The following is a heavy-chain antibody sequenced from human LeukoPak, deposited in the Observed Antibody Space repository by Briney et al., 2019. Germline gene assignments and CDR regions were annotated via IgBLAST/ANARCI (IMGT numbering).Heavy chain of an antibody. V-gene: IGHV3-7*01. CDR1: GFTFSSYW. D-gene: IGHD4-17*01. CDR2: IKQDGSEK. J-gene: IGHJ6*03. CDR3: ARDPNSGYADYFPYYYYYMDV. Sequence: PGGSLRLSWAASGFTFSSYWMSWVRQAAGKGLEWVANIKQDGSEKYYVDSVKGRFTISRDNAKNSLYLQTNSLRAEDTAVYYCARDPNSGYADYFPYYYYYMDVWGKGTTVTISS.